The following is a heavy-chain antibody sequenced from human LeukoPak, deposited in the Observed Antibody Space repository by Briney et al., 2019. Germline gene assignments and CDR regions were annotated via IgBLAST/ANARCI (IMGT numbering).Heavy chain of an antibody. D-gene: IGHD1-26*01. J-gene: IGHJ4*02. CDR3: TLSGSYAPFDY. CDR2: MSAYNGNT. Sequence: ASVKVSCKASGYTFTSYGISWVRQAPGQGLEWMGWMSAYNGNTNYAQKLQGRVTMTTDTSTSTAYMELRSLRSDDTAVYYCTLSGSYAPFDYGGQGTLVTVSS. CDR1: GYTFTSYG. V-gene: IGHV1-18*01.